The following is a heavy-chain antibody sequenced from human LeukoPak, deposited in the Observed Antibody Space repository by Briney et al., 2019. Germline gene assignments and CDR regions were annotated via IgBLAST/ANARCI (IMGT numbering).Heavy chain of an antibody. V-gene: IGHV3-21*04. CDR2: ISSSSSSYI. CDR3: ARVIGVVRADYYFDY. J-gene: IGHJ4*02. CDR1: GFTFSSYS. D-gene: IGHD3-10*01. Sequence: PGGSLRLSCAASGFTFSSYSMNWVRQAPGKGLEWVSSISSSSSSYIYYADSVKGRFTISRDNAKNSLYLQMNSLRAEDTAVYYCARVIGVVRADYYFDYWGQGTLVAVSS.